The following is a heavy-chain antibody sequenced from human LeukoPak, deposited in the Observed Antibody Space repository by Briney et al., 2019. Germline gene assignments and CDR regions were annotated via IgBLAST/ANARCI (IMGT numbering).Heavy chain of an antibody. CDR1: GGSISSGSYY. D-gene: IGHD2-2*01. V-gene: IGHV4-61*02. CDR3: ARGALVPAAIWDYYMDV. Sequence: SETLSLTCTVSGGSISSGSYYWSWIRQPAGKGLEWIGRIYTSGSTNYNPSLKSRVTISVDTSKNQFSLKLSSVTAADTAVYYCARGALVPAAIWDYYMDVWGKGTTVTISS. CDR2: IYTSGST. J-gene: IGHJ6*03.